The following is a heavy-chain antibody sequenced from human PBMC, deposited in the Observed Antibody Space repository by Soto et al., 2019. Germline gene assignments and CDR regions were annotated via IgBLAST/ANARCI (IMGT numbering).Heavy chain of an antibody. CDR3: AKRSSSSXFDF. D-gene: IGHD6-6*01. CDR2: ISGSDDST. CDR1: GFTFSSYA. V-gene: IGHV3-23*01. J-gene: IGHJ4*02. Sequence: PGGSLRLSCAASGFTFSSYAMSWVRQAPGKGLEWVSVISGSDDSTYYADSVKGRFTISRDNSKNTLYLQMNSLRADDTAVYYSAKRSSSSXFDFSGQGTLVTVSS.